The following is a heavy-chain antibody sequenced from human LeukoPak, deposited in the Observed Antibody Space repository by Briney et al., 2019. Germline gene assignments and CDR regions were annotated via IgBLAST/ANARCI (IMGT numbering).Heavy chain of an antibody. V-gene: IGHV3-48*03. CDR3: ARSPLTDY. CDR1: GFTFSSNE. D-gene: IGHD3-16*02. J-gene: IGHJ4*02. Sequence: GGSLRLSCAASGFTFSSNEMNWLRQAPGKGLEWVSYISSSGSIIHYADSLKGRFTISRDNAKNSLYLQMNSLRAEDTAVYYCARSPLTDYWGQGTLVTVSS. CDR2: ISSSGSII.